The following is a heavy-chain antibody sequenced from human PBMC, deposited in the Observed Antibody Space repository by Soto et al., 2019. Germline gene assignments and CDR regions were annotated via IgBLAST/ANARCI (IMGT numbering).Heavy chain of an antibody. CDR1: GFTFSSYA. CDR2: ISYDGSNK. V-gene: IGHV3-30-3*01. CDR3: ARDRGVAVAGSWYYGMDV. Sequence: HPGGSLRLSCAASGFTFSSYAMHWVRQAPGKGLEWVAVISYDGSNKYYADSVKGRFTISRDNSKNTLYLQMNSLRAEDTAVYYCARDRGVAVAGSWYYGMDVWGQGTTVTVSS. D-gene: IGHD6-19*01. J-gene: IGHJ6*02.